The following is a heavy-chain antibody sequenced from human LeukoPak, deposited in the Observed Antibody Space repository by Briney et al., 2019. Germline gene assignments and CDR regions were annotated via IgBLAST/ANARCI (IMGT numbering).Heavy chain of an antibody. V-gene: IGHV1-2*02. CDR3: ARDRDYYYYMDV. CDR2: INPNSGGT. J-gene: IGHJ6*03. CDR1: GYTFTGYY. Sequence: EASVKVSCKASGYTFTGYYMHWVRQAPGQGLEWMGWINPNSGGTNYAQKFQGRVTMTRDTSVSTAYMELSRLRSDDTAVYYCARDRDYYYYMDVWGKGTTVTVSS.